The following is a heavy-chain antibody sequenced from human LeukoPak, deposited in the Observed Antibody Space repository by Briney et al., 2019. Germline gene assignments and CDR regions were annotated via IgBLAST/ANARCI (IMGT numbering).Heavy chain of an antibody. Sequence: ASVKVSCKASGYTFTSYGISWVRQAPGQGLEWMGWISAYNGNTNYAQKLQGRVTMTTDTSTSTAYMELRSLRSDDTAVYYCARLYYDFWSGYRYYFDYWGQGTLVTVSS. D-gene: IGHD3-3*01. V-gene: IGHV1-18*01. CDR3: ARLYYDFWSGYRYYFDY. CDR1: GYTFTSYG. CDR2: ISAYNGNT. J-gene: IGHJ4*02.